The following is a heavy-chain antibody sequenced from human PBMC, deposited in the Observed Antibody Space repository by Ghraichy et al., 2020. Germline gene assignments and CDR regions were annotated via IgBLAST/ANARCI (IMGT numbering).Heavy chain of an antibody. D-gene: IGHD1-1*01. CDR3: ARVANWNDGIYYYYGMDV. J-gene: IGHJ6*01. Sequence: ASVKVSCKASGYTFTSYYMHWVRQAPGQGLEWMGIINPSGGSTSYAQKFQGRVTMTRDTSTRTVYMELSSLRSEDTAVYYCARVANWNDGIYYYYGMDVWGQGTTVTVSS. CDR1: GYTFTSYY. V-gene: IGHV1-46*01. CDR2: INPSGGST.